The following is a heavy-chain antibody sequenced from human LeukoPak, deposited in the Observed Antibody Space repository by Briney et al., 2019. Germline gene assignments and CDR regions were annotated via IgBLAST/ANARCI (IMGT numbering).Heavy chain of an antibody. Sequence: GGSLRLSCAASGFTFDDYGMSWVRQAPGKGLEWVSGINWNGGSTGYADSVKGRFTISRDNAKNSLYLQMNSLRAEDTALYYCARDSHDYGGKVYYYMDVWGKGTTVTVSS. CDR3: ARDSHDYGGKVYYYMDV. J-gene: IGHJ6*03. D-gene: IGHD4-23*01. CDR2: INWNGGST. CDR1: GFTFDDYG. V-gene: IGHV3-20*04.